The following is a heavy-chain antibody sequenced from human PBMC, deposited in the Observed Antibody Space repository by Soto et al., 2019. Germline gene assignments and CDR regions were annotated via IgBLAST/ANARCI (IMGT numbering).Heavy chain of an antibody. CDR2: IWYDGSNK. J-gene: IGHJ4*02. Sequence: GGSLRLSCAASGFTFSSYGMHWVRQAPGKGLEWVAVIWYDGSNKYYADSVKGRFTISRDNSKNTLYLQMNSLRAEDTAVYYCARDNALEYYFDYWGQGTLVTVSS. D-gene: IGHD2-2*01. CDR3: ARDNALEYYFDY. V-gene: IGHV3-33*01. CDR1: GFTFSSYG.